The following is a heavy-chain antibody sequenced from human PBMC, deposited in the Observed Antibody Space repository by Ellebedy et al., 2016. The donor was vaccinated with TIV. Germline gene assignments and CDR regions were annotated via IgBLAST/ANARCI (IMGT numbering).Heavy chain of an antibody. V-gene: IGHV3-66*01. Sequence: GGSLRLSCAASGFTVSSNYMSWVRQAPGKGLEWVSLIYSGGSTYYAGSVKGRFTISRDNSKNTLYLQMNSLRDEDTAVYYCAREFNSRMRFDYWGQGTLVTVSS. CDR3: AREFNSRMRFDY. CDR2: IYSGGST. CDR1: GFTVSSNY. D-gene: IGHD6-13*01. J-gene: IGHJ4*02.